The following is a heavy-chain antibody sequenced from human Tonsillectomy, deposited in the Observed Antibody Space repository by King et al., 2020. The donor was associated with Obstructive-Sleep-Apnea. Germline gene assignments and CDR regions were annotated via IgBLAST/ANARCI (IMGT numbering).Heavy chain of an antibody. Sequence: VQLVESGGGLVQPGGSLRLSCAASGFTFSSYAMSGVRQAPGKGLEWVSAISGSGGSTYYADSVKGRFTISRDNSKNTLYLQMNSLRAEDTAVYYCAKGGSYCGGDCYFYFDYWGQGTLVTVSS. CDR1: GFTFSSYA. J-gene: IGHJ4*02. D-gene: IGHD2-21*02. V-gene: IGHV3-23*04. CDR3: AKGGSYCGGDCYFYFDY. CDR2: ISGSGGST.